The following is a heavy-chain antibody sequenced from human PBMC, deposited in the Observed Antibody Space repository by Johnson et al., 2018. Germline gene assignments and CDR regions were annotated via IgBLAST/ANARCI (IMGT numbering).Heavy chain of an antibody. D-gene: IGHD6-25*01. J-gene: IGHJ6*02. Sequence: QVQLVQSGAEVKKPGSSVKVSCKASGGTFSSYAISWVRQAPGQGLEWMGGIIPIFGTANYAQKFQGRVTITADESTSTAYMELSSLRSGDTAVYYCARVKLSGRPYYYSGMDVWGQGTTVTVSS. CDR2: IIPIFGTA. CDR3: ARVKLSGRPYYYSGMDV. CDR1: GGTFSSYA. V-gene: IGHV1-69*12.